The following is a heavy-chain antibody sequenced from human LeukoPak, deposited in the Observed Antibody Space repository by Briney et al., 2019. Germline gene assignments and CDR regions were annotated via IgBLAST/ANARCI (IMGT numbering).Heavy chain of an antibody. D-gene: IGHD3-22*01. J-gene: IGHJ3*02. CDR1: GYTFTSYY. CDR3: ARGRHYYDSSDYYYEGDAFDI. CDR2: INPSGGST. Sequence: ASVKVSCKASGYTFTSYYMHWVRQAPGQGLEWMGKINPSGGSTSYAQKFQGRVTMTRDMSTSTVYMELSSLRSEDTAVYYCARGRHYYDSSDYYYEGDAFDIWGQGTMVTVSS. V-gene: IGHV1-46*01.